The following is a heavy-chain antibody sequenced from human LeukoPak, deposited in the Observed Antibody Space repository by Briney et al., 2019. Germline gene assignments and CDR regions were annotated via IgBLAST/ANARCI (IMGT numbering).Heavy chain of an antibody. V-gene: IGHV1-2*02. CDR2: INPNSGVT. J-gene: IGHJ4*02. Sequence: ASVKVSCKASRYTFTGYYMHWVRQAPGQGLEWMGWINPNSGVTDYAQNFQGRVTMTRDTSISTAYMELSRLRSDDTAVYYCARDYYDSSGYYYLSNFDYWGQGTLVTVSS. D-gene: IGHD3-22*01. CDR1: RYTFTGYY. CDR3: ARDYYDSSGYYYLSNFDY.